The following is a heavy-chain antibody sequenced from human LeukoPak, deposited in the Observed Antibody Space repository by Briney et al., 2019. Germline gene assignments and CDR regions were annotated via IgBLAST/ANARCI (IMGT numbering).Heavy chain of an antibody. J-gene: IGHJ3*02. CDR3: AGRSGILSLHAFDI. CDR1: GDSISSSSSY. V-gene: IGHV4-39*01. D-gene: IGHD3-10*01. CDR2: IYYSGST. Sequence: SETLSLTCTVSGDSISSSSSYWGWIRQPPGKGLEWIGSIYYSGSTYYNTSLKSRVTISVDTSKNQFSLKLNSVTAADTAVYYCAGRSGILSLHAFDIWGQGTMVTVSS.